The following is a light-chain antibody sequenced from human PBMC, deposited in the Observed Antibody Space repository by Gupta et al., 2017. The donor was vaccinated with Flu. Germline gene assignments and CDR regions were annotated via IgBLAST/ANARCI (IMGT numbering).Light chain of an antibody. CDR2: AAS. J-gene: IGKJ1*01. V-gene: IGKV1-39*01. CDR1: QSISSY. Sequence: PSSLSASVGDRVTITCRASQSISSYLNWYQQKPGKAPKLLIYAASSLQSGVPSRFSGSGSGTDFTLTISSRQPEDFATYYCQQSYSTAWTFGQGTKVEIK. CDR3: QQSYSTAWT.